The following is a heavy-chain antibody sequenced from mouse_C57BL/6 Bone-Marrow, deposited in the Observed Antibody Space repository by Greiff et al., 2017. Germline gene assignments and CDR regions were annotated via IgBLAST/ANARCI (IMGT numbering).Heavy chain of an antibody. CDR1: GYTFTSYW. V-gene: IGHV1-74*01. D-gene: IGHD2-4*01. Sequence: VQLQQPGAELVKPGASVKVSCKASGYTFTSYWMHWVKQRPGQGLEWIGRIHPSDSDTNYNQKFKGKATLTVDKSSSTAYMQLSSLTSDDSAVYYCAIGTMITREFAYWGQGTLVTVSA. CDR2: IHPSDSDT. J-gene: IGHJ3*01. CDR3: AIGTMITREFAY.